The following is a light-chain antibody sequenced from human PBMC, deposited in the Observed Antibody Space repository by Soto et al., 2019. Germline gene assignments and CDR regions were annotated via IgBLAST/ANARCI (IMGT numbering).Light chain of an antibody. V-gene: IGLV2-14*03. CDR3: STYTSSSSWV. Sequence: QSALTQPASVSGSPGRSIPIPCTGPSSAVGGYNYVSWYQQHPGKAPKLMIFDVGNRPSGVSNRFSGSKTGNKASLPISGRQAEDEADDYCSTYTSSSSWVFGAGTKLTVL. CDR2: DVG. J-gene: IGLJ3*02. CDR1: SSAVGGYNY.